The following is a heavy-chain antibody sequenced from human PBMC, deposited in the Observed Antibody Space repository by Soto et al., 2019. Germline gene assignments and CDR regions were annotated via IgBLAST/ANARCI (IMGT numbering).Heavy chain of an antibody. Sequence: GGSLRLSCAASGFTFSSYWMFWVRQAPGKGLMWISYITSSRSVIGYADSVKGRFTVSRDNARNSLYLQMNSLRAEDTAVYYCARDLSWGSNWYYYMDVWGKGTTVTVSS. V-gene: IGHV3-48*01. CDR1: GFTFSSYW. CDR3: ARDLSWGSNWYYYMDV. CDR2: ITSSRSVI. J-gene: IGHJ6*03. D-gene: IGHD7-27*01.